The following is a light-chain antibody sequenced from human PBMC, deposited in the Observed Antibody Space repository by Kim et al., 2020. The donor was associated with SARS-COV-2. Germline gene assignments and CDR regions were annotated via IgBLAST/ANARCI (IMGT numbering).Light chain of an antibody. V-gene: IGKV1-39*01. CDR3: QQSYSVPYT. J-gene: IGKJ2*01. Sequence: DIQMTQSPSSLSASVGDRVSITCRASQSVNQFLNWYQQKAGKAPKLLIYAAATLQGGVPSRFSGSGSETEFTLTIGSLQAEDFATYYCQQSYSVPYTFGQGTKLEI. CDR1: QSVNQF. CDR2: AAA.